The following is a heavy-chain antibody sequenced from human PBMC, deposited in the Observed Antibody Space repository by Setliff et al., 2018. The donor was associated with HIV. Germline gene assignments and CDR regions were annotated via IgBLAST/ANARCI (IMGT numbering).Heavy chain of an antibody. Sequence: KPSETLSLTCAVYGGSFSGYYWSWIRQPPGKGLEWIGEINHSGSTNYNPSLKSRVTISVDTSKNQFSLKLSSVTAADTAVYYCARGYASGYDAYGYWGQGTLVTVSS. CDR1: GGSFSGYY. V-gene: IGHV4-34*01. J-gene: IGHJ4*02. CDR2: INHSGST. D-gene: IGHD5-12*01. CDR3: ARGYASGYDAYGY.